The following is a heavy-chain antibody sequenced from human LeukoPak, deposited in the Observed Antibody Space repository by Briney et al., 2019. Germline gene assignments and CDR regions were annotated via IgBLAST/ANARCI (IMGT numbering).Heavy chain of an antibody. D-gene: IGHD3-22*01. CDR2: INSDGSST. Sequence: GGSLRLSCAASGFTFNTYTMNWVRQAPGKGLVWVSRINSDGSSTSYADSVKGRFTISRDNAKNTLYLQMNSLRAEDTAVYYCARDYYDSSGYTHYYYGMDVWGQGTTVTVSS. V-gene: IGHV3-74*01. J-gene: IGHJ6*02. CDR1: GFTFNTYT. CDR3: ARDYYDSSGYTHYYYGMDV.